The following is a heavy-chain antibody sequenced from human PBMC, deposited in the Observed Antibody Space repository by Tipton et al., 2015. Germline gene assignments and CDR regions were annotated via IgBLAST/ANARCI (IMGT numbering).Heavy chain of an antibody. CDR1: GGSISSSSYY. CDR2: IYYSGST. V-gene: IGHV4-39*02. J-gene: IGHJ5*01. Sequence: LRLSCTVSGGSISSSSYYWGWIRQPPGKGLEWIGSIYYSGSTYYNPSLKSRVTISVDTSKNQFSLNLTSVTAADTAMYYCARGGGDDYIWGSSRFDSWGQGILVTVSS. CDR3: ARGGGDDYIWGSSRFDS. D-gene: IGHD3-16*02.